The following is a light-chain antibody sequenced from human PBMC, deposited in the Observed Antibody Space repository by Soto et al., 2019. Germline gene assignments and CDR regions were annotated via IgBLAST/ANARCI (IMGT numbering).Light chain of an antibody. CDR1: QSVSNN. CDR3: QQRSNWPPVLT. CDR2: GTS. Sequence: EVVMSQSASTLSVSPGERATLSCRASQSVSNNLAWYQQKPGQAPRLLIHGTSNRATGIPARFSGSGSGTDFTLTISSLEPEDFAVYYCQQRSNWPPVLTFGGGTKVDI. V-gene: IGKV3-11*01. J-gene: IGKJ4*01.